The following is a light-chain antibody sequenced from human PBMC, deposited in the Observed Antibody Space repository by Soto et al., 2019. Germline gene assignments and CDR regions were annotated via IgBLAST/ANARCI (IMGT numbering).Light chain of an antibody. J-gene: IGLJ3*02. CDR1: SSDVGGYDF. Sequence: QSALAQPRSVSGSPGQSVTLSCTGTSSDVGGYDFVSCYQQYPGKAPKLIIFDVTERTSGVPDRFSGSKSGNSASLTISGLQAEDEADYYCSSYAGSYILGVFGGGTKLTVL. V-gene: IGLV2-11*01. CDR3: SSYAGSYILGV. CDR2: DVT.